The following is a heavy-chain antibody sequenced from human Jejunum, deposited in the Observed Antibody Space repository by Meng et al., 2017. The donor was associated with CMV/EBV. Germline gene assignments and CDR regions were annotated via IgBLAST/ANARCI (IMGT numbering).Heavy chain of an antibody. CDR2: IYTDSGDT. V-gene: IGHV1-3*04. CDR3: ARGVISYHDS. CDR1: GYTFTNFA. D-gene: IGHD3-16*01. J-gene: IGHJ5*02. Sequence: VQLVHFAVEVMKPGASVKISCKTSGYTFTNFAIHWVRQAPGQRLEWMGWIYTDSGDTKFSQKFQSSVSFTSDTSATTAYMELSSLRSEDTAVYYCARGVISYHDSWGQGTLVTVSS.